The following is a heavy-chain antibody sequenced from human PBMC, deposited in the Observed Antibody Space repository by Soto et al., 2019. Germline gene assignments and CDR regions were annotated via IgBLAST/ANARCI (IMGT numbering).Heavy chain of an antibody. V-gene: IGHV3-23*01. CDR3: AIATGDNYDSSGYWFGP. CDR2: ISGSVGNT. D-gene: IGHD3-22*01. J-gene: IGHJ5*01. CDR1: RFIFTSEM. Sequence: PXGSVRHTFAASRFIFTSEMMSWVRQATWKGLEWVSAISGSVGNTYYADSVKGRFTISRDNSKNTPFLQMNRLRAEDTALYFCAIATGDNYDSSGYWFGPYGKGSRVTI.